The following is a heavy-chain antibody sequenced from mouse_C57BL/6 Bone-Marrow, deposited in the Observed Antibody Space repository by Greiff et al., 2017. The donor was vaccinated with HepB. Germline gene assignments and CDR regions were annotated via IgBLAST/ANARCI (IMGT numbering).Heavy chain of an antibody. D-gene: IGHD3-2*02. CDR3: ARETTAQADNAY. CDR1: GFTFSSYA. V-gene: IGHV5-4*01. CDR2: ISDGGSYT. J-gene: IGHJ3*01. Sequence: EVQGVESGGGLVKPGGSLKLSCAASGFTFSSYAMSWVRQTPEKRLEWVATISDGGSYTYYPDNVKGRFTISRDNAKNNLYLQMSHLKSEDTAMYYCARETTAQADNAYWGQGTLVTVSA.